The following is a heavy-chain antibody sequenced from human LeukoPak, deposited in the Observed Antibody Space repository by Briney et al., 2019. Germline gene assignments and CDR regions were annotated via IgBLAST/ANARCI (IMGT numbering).Heavy chain of an antibody. J-gene: IGHJ4*02. V-gene: IGHV3-73*01. Sequence: GGSLKLSCAASGFTFSGSALHWVRQASGKGLEWVGRIRSKDNNYATAYAASVKGRFTISRDDSKNTAYLQMNSLKTEDTAVYYCAKDTAIGAAAYYFDYWGQGTLVTVSS. CDR2: IRSKDNNYAT. CDR1: GFTFSGSA. D-gene: IGHD6-13*01. CDR3: AKDTAIGAAAYYFDY.